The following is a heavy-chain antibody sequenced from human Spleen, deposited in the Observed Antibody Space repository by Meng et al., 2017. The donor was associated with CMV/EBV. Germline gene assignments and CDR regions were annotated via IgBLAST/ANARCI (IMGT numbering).Heavy chain of an antibody. J-gene: IGHJ6*02. CDR3: AKGLLRFLEWLSNYYYGMDV. CDR1: GFTFSTYA. V-gene: IGHV3-23*01. CDR2: ISGSGGST. Sequence: GESLKISCAGSGFTFSTYAMHWVRQAPGKGLEWVSAISGSGGSTYYADSVKGRFTISRDNSKNTLYLQMNSLRAEDTAVYYCAKGLLRFLEWLSNYYYGMDVWGQGTTVTVSS. D-gene: IGHD3-3*01.